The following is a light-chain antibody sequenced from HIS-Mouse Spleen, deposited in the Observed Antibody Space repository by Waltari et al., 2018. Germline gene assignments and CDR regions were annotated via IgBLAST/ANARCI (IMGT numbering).Light chain of an antibody. CDR3: QQRSNWPPLT. CDR2: DAP. V-gene: IGKV3-11*01. J-gene: IGKJ4*01. Sequence: EIVLTQSPATLSLSTGEGATLPCRASQSVSSYLAWYQQKPGQAPRLLIYDAPNRATGIPARFSGSGSGTDFTLTISSLGPEDFAVYYCQQRSNWPPLTFGGGTKVEIK. CDR1: QSVSSY.